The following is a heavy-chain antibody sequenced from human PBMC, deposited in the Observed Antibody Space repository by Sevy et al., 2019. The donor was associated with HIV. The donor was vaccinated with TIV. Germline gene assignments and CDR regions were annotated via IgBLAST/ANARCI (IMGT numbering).Heavy chain of an antibody. V-gene: IGHV3-21*01. CDR3: VRWDYSTSGNWFDP. CDR1: GFTFSSYS. D-gene: IGHD6-13*01. CDR2: ISSSGHYI. J-gene: IGHJ5*02. Sequence: GGSLRLSCGASGFTFSSYSMNWVRQAPGKGLEWVSYISSSGHYIKYADSVRGRFTISRDNARDSLDLQMNSLRAEDTGGDFCVRWDYSTSGNWFDPWGQGTLVTVSS.